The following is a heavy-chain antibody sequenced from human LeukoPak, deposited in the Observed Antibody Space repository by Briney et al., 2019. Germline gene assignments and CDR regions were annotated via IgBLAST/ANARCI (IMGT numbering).Heavy chain of an antibody. J-gene: IGHJ6*03. Sequence: PSETLSLTCTVSGGSISSSSYYWGWIRQPPGKGLEWIGSIYYSGSTYYKPSFKSRVTISVDTSKNQFSLKLSSVTAADTAVYYCARHQSQLGPYYMDVWGKGTTVTVSS. CDR2: IYYSGST. D-gene: IGHD7-27*01. CDR3: ARHQSQLGPYYMDV. CDR1: GGSISSSSYY. V-gene: IGHV4-39*01.